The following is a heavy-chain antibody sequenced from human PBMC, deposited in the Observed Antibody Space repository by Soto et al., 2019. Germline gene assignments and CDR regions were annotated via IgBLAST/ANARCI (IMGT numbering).Heavy chain of an antibody. CDR1: GGSISSVGYY. D-gene: IGHD2-2*01. Sequence: SETLSLTCTVSGGSISSVGYYWSWIRQQPGKGLEWIGYTYYSGSTYYNPSLKSRVIISVDTSENQFSLKLSSVTDADSAVYYCARASPEGDQRFWGQGTLVTVSS. J-gene: IGHJ4*02. CDR2: TYYSGST. CDR3: ARASPEGDQRF. V-gene: IGHV4-31*03.